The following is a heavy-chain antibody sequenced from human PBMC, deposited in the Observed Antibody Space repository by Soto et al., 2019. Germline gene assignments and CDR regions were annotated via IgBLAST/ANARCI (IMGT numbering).Heavy chain of an antibody. CDR3: AKTNLEWLSDAAFDL. Sequence: QVQLVESGGGVVQPGRSLRLSCAASGFTFSSHGMHWVRQAPGKGLEWVAVISYDGSNKFYADSVKGRLTISRDNSKNTLFLQMNSLRGDDTAVYYCAKTNLEWLSDAAFDLWGQGTSVTVSS. D-gene: IGHD3-3*01. CDR2: ISYDGSNK. V-gene: IGHV3-30*18. J-gene: IGHJ3*01. CDR1: GFTFSSHG.